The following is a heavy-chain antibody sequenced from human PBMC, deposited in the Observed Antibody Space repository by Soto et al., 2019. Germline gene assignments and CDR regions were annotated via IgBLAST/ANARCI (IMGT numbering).Heavy chain of an antibody. CDR2: LYSSDGT. CDR3: ATWLQREHAFDI. V-gene: IGHV3-53*01. CDR1: GFSFSGKNY. J-gene: IGHJ3*02. Sequence: DVQLEESGGGLILPGGSLRLSCAASGFSFSGKNYLTWVRQAPGKGLEWVSALYSSDGTYYADSVKGRFSVSRDNSKNTFYLQLHSLRPEDTALYFCATWLQREHAFDIWGLGTMVTVSS. D-gene: IGHD1-1*01.